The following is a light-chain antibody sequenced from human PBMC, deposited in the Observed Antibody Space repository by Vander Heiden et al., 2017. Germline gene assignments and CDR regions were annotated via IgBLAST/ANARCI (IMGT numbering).Light chain of an antibody. CDR2: AAS. J-gene: IGKJ4*01. Sequence: DIQMTQSPSSLSASVGDRVTITCRASQSISSYLNWYQQKPGKAPKLLIYAASSLQSGVPSRLSGSGSGTDFTLTISRLQPEDFATYYCQQSASTVLSFGGGTKVEIK. V-gene: IGKV1-39*01. CDR1: QSISSY. CDR3: QQSASTVLS.